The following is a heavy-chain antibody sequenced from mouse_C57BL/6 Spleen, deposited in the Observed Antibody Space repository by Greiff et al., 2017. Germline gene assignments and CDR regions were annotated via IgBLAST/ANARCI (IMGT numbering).Heavy chain of an antibody. CDR1: GYTFTSYW. V-gene: IGHV1-50*01. Sequence: QVQLQQPGAELVKPGASVTLSCKASGYTFTSYWMQWVKQRPGQGLEWIVEIDPSDSYTNYNQKFKGKATLTVDTSSSTAYMQLSSLTSEDSAVXYCARRRISDSFAYWGQGTLVTVSA. CDR2: IDPSDSYT. D-gene: IGHD2-4*01. J-gene: IGHJ3*01. CDR3: ARRRISDSFAY.